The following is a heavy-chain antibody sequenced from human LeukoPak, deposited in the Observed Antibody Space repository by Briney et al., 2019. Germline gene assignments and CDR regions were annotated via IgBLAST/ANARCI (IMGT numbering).Heavy chain of an antibody. CDR2: IYYSGST. Sequence: SETLSLTCTVSGGSISRYYWSWLPQPPGKGLEWIGYIYYSGSTNYNPSLKSRVTISVDTSKNQFSLKLSSVAAADTAVYLCATVSDYGGYFDYWGQGTLVTVSS. D-gene: IGHD4/OR15-4a*01. J-gene: IGHJ4*02. V-gene: IGHV4-59*01. CDR3: ATVSDYGGYFDY. CDR1: GGSISRYY.